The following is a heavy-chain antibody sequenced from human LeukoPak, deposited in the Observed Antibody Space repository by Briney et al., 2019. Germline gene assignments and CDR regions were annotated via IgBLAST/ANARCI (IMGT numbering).Heavy chain of an antibody. V-gene: IGHV4-39*01. Sequence: SETLSLTCTVSGGSISSSSYYWGWIRQPPGKGLEWIGSIYYSGSTYYNPSLKSRVTISVDTSKNQFSLKLSSVAAADTAVYYCARPARYCSSTSCYTFDYWGQGTLVTVSS. CDR2: IYYSGST. J-gene: IGHJ4*02. CDR3: ARPARYCSSTSCYTFDY. CDR1: GGSISSSSYY. D-gene: IGHD2-2*02.